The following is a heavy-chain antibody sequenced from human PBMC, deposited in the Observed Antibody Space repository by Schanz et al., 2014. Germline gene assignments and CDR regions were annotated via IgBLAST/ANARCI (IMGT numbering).Heavy chain of an antibody. Sequence: EVQLVESGGGLVQPGGSLRLSCAASGFTFSSYAMSWVRQAPGKGLEWVSTIGTSGGTNYADSVKGRFTISRDNSKNTVYLQMNSLRPEDTAVYYCAKYRGYYRVSGSYRELEYWGQGTLVTVSS. CDR1: GFTFSSYA. D-gene: IGHD3-10*01. CDR2: IGTSGGT. J-gene: IGHJ4*02. CDR3: AKYRGYYRVSGSYRELEY. V-gene: IGHV3-23*04.